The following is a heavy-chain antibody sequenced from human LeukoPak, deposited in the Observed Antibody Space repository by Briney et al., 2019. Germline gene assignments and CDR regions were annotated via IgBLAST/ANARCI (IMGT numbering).Heavy chain of an antibody. CDR3: AKTMGYYYGTGSYYNPFDY. D-gene: IGHD3-10*01. Sequence: GGSLRLLRAASGFTFNRYAMRWVRQAPGKGLEGVSAIRGSGGSTYYADSVKGRFTISRDNSKNTLYLQMNSLRAEDTAVYYCAKTMGYYYGTGSYYNPFDYWGQGTLVTGSS. J-gene: IGHJ4*02. CDR1: GFTFNRYA. CDR2: IRGSGGST. V-gene: IGHV3-23*01.